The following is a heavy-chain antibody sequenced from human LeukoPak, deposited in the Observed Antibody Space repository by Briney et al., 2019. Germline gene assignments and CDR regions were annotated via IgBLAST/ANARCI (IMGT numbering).Heavy chain of an antibody. CDR3: ARREVTRLDY. V-gene: IGHV4-34*01. D-gene: IGHD4-11*01. CDR2: ITHSGST. J-gene: IGHJ4*02. Sequence: SETLSLACAVYGGSFSGNYWSWIRRPPRKGLEWIGEITHSGSTKYNPSLKSRVTISVDTSKNQFSLKVISVTAADTAVYYCARREVTRLDYWGQGTLVTVSS. CDR1: GGSFSGNY.